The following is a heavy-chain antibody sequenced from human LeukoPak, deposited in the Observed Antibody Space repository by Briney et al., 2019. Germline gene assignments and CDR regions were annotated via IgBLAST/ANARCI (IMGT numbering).Heavy chain of an antibody. CDR3: VRGPQLVGYYYMDV. V-gene: IGHV3-30*04. CDR2: ISYDGSNK. Sequence: PGRSLRLSCAASGFTFSSYAMHWVRQAPGKGLEWVAVISYDGSNKYYADSVKGRFTISRDNSKNTLYLQMNSLRAEDTAVYYCVRGPQLVGYYYMDVWGKGTTVTVSS. CDR1: GFTFSSYA. D-gene: IGHD6-13*01. J-gene: IGHJ6*03.